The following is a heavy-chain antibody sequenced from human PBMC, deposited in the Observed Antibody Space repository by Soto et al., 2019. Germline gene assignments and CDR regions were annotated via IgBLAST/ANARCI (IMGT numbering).Heavy chain of an antibody. CDR2: ISWNSGSI. J-gene: IGHJ4*02. CDR3: ARVVANGYDSSRFYFDA. D-gene: IGHD5-12*01. CDR1: GFTFADYA. Sequence: GGSLRLSCAASGFTFADYALDWVRQAPGKGLEWVSGISWNSGSIVYADSVKGRFTISRDNTKNSLYLQMNSLRVEDMAFYFCARVVANGYDSSRFYFDAWGQGTLVTVSS. V-gene: IGHV3-9*03.